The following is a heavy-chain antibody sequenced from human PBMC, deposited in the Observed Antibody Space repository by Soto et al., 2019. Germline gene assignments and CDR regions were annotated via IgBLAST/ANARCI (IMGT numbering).Heavy chain of an antibody. Sequence: SETLSLTCSVSGGSVSSGNYYWAWTRQPPGKRLEWIGYIYYSGSTNYNPSLKSRVTMSLDASRNQLSLNLNSVTAADTAVYYCARDALGPWGQGTLVTVSS. CDR1: GGSVSSGNYY. CDR3: ARDALGP. CDR2: IYYSGST. J-gene: IGHJ5*02. V-gene: IGHV4-61*01.